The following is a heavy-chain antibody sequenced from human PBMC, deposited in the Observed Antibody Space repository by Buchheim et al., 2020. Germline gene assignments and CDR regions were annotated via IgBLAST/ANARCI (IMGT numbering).Heavy chain of an antibody. V-gene: IGHV3-30-3*01. CDR1: EFTFSVYS. CDR2: VSYNGSKT. Sequence: QVQLVESGGGVVQPGRSLRLSCAASEFTFSVYSMHWVRQAPGKGLEWVAVVSYNGSKTHYADSVEGRFIIHRDNSLNTLSSQMRSLRAEDTAMYYCVRDVSSWPDNWFDVWGQGIL. D-gene: IGHD6-13*01. J-gene: IGHJ5*01. CDR3: VRDVSSWPDNWFDV.